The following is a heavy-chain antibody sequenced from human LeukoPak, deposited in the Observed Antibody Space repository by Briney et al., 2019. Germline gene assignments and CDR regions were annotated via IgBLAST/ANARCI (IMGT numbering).Heavy chain of an antibody. CDR1: GGSISSSSYY. CDR3: AREANGSGSCFDY. D-gene: IGHD3-10*01. V-gene: IGHV4-39*07. J-gene: IGHJ4*02. CDR2: IYYSGST. Sequence: SETLSLTCTVSGGSISSSSYYWGWIRQPPGKGLEWIGSIYYSGSTYYNPSLKSRVTISVDTSKNQFSLKLSSVTAADTAVYYCAREANGSGSCFDYWGQGTLVTVSS.